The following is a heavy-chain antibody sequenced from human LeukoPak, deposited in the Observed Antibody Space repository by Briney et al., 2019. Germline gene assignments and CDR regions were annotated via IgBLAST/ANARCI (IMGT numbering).Heavy chain of an antibody. CDR1: GIIFSHHG. J-gene: IGHJ4*02. D-gene: IGHD5-24*01. CDR3: VKDDGWVQYAN. V-gene: IGHV3-23*01. CDR2: IRADAVTT. Sequence: GGSLRLSCATSGIIFSHHGMNWVRQAPGKGLEWVSGIRADAVTTYYADSVKGRFIISRDNSKNTVYLQMNSLSAEDAAVYYCVKDDGWVQYANWGQGTLVTVSS.